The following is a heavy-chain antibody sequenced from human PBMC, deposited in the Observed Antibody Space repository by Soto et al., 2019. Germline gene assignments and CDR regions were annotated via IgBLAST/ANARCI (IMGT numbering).Heavy chain of an antibody. D-gene: IGHD3-10*01. V-gene: IGHV4-30-2*01. CDR1: DWSMSSAGYS. Sequence: QLELQESGSGLLKPSQTLSLTCTVSDWSMSSAGYSWTWVRQPPGQGLEWMGYISKTGSTHYNPSIRNRLTMSIDTSKKQFSLSLTSVIAADTAVYYCSRVEHPFYGAGAAVEHLLYWGHGALVTVSS. CDR3: SRVEHPFYGAGAAVEHLLY. J-gene: IGHJ1*01. CDR2: ISKTGST.